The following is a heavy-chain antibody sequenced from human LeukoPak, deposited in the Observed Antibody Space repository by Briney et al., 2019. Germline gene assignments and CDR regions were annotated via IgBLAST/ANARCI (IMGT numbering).Heavy chain of an antibody. D-gene: IGHD4-17*01. Sequence: GGSLRLSCEASGFSFRTSGMHWVRQAPGKGLEWVSVIYSGGSTYYADSVKGRFTISRHNSKNTLYLQMNSLRAEDTAVYYCASPGDYSNDAFDIWGQGTMVTVSS. CDR2: IYSGGST. J-gene: IGHJ3*02. CDR3: ASPGDYSNDAFDI. V-gene: IGHV3-53*04. CDR1: GFSFRTSG.